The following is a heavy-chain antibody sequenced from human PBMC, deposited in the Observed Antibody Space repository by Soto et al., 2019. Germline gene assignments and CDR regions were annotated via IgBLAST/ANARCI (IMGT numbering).Heavy chain of an antibody. J-gene: IGHJ4*02. Sequence: EVQLVESGGGLIQPGGSLRLSCAASGFTVSSKYMTWVRQAPGKGLEWVSVIYGGGTTYYADSVKGRFTISRDNSKNTLYLQMNSLRAEDTAVYYCVQTTGWPGFDFWGQGTLVNVS. CDR3: VQTTGWPGFDF. D-gene: IGHD6-19*01. V-gene: IGHV3-53*01. CDR2: IYGGGTT. CDR1: GFTVSSKY.